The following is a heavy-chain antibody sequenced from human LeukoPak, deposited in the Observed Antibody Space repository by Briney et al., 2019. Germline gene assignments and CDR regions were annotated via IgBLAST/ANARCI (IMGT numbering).Heavy chain of an antibody. V-gene: IGHV3-11*01. CDR1: GFTFSDYY. CDR2: ISGSGTTI. D-gene: IGHD3-10*01. CDR3: AGDRWFGRYLGNWFDP. J-gene: IGHJ5*02. Sequence: GGSLRLSCAASGFTFSDYYMSWIRQAPGKGLEWLSYISGSGTTIYYADSVKGRFTISRDNAKNSLYLHITSLRAEDTAVYYCAGDRWFGRYLGNWFDPWGQGTLVTVSS.